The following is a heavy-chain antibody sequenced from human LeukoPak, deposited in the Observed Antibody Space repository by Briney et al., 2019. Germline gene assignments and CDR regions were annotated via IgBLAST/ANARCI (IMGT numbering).Heavy chain of an antibody. Sequence: ASVKVSCKASGGTFSSYAISWVRQAPGQGLEWMGGIIPIFSTANYAQKFQGRVTITADESTSTAYMELSSLRSEDTAVYYCARVIGYSGYETFDYWGQGTLVTVSS. J-gene: IGHJ4*02. D-gene: IGHD5-12*01. CDR2: IIPIFSTA. CDR3: ARVIGYSGYETFDY. CDR1: GGTFSSYA. V-gene: IGHV1-69*13.